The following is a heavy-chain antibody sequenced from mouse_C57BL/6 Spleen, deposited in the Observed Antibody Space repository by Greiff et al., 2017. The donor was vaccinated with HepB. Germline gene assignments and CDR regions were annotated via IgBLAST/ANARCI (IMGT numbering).Heavy chain of an antibody. V-gene: IGHV5-4*01. Sequence: DVMLVESGGGLVKPGGSLKLSCAASGFTFSSYAMSWVRQTPEKRLEWVATISDGGSYTYYPDNVKGRFTISRDNAKNNLYLQMSHLKSEDTAMYYCAREAYYSNSAFAYWGQGTLVTVSA. D-gene: IGHD2-5*01. CDR2: ISDGGSYT. CDR3: AREAYYSNSAFAY. J-gene: IGHJ3*01. CDR1: GFTFSSYA.